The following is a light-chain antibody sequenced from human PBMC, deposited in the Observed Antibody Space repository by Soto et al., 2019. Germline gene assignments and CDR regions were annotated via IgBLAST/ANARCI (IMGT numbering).Light chain of an antibody. J-gene: IGKJ1*01. CDR3: MQSIQLPRT. CDR1: QSLLHGNGYNY. CDR2: LGS. V-gene: IGKV2-28*01. Sequence: DIVMTQSPLSLPVTPGEPASISCRSSQSLLHGNGYNYLDWYLQKPGQSPQLLIYLGSSRASGVPDRFSGSGSGTDFTLKISRVEAEDVGVYYCMQSIQLPRTFGQGTKVEIK.